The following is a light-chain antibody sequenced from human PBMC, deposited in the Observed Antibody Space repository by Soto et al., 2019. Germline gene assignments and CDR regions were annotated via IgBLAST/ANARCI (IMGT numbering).Light chain of an antibody. V-gene: IGKV2-28*01. J-gene: IGKJ1*01. CDR1: QSLLHSNGYNF. CDR3: MQALQTPRT. Sequence: DIVMTQSPLSLPVTPGEAASISCRSSQSLLHSNGYNFLDWYLQKPGQSPQLLIYLGSNRASGVXDXSSGSGSGTDFTLKISRVEAEDVGVYYCMQALQTPRTFGQGTKVEIK. CDR2: LGS.